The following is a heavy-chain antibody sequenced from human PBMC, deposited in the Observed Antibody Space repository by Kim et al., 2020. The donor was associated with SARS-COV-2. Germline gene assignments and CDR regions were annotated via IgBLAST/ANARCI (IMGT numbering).Heavy chain of an antibody. V-gene: IGHV4-59*01. Sequence: SETLSLTCTVSGGSISSYYWSWIRQPPGKGLEWIGYIYYSGSTNYNPSLKSRVTISVDTSKNQFSLKLSSVTAADTAVYYCARGIDYGGLGLFDYWGQGTLVTVSS. D-gene: IGHD4-17*01. CDR1: GGSISSYY. CDR3: ARGIDYGGLGLFDY. J-gene: IGHJ4*02. CDR2: IYYSGST.